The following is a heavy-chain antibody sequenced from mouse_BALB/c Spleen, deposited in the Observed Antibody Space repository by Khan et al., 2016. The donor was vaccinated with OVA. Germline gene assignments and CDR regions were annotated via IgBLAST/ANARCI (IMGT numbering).Heavy chain of an antibody. CDR1: GYPFTSYY. D-gene: IGHD2-12*01. J-gene: IGHJ4*01. CDR2: ISCYNGST. Sequence: LVKTGASVKISCKASGYPFTSYYIHWVKQSPGKSLEWIGFISCYNGSTNYNQKFKGKATITVDTSSRTAYMQFNRLTSEDSAVYYCARDSYYDDMDYWGQGTSVTVAS. V-gene: IGHV1S34*01. CDR3: ARDSYYDDMDY.